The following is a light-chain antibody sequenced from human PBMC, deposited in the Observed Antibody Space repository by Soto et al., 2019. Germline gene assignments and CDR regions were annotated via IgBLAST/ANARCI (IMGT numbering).Light chain of an antibody. Sequence: EIVMTQSPATLSVSTGERATLSCRASQSVSSNLAWYQQKPGQAPRLLIYGASTRATGIPARFSGSGSGTEFTLTISMLQSEDFAVYYCQQYNNWPPLTFGGGTKVEIK. V-gene: IGKV3-15*01. CDR1: QSVSSN. CDR3: QQYNNWPPLT. J-gene: IGKJ4*01. CDR2: GAS.